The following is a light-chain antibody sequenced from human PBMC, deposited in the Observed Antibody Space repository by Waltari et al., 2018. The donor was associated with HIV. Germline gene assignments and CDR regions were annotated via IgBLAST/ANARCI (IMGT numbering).Light chain of an antibody. Sequence: QSALTQPASVSGSPGQSITISCTGSSSDVGGYNYVSWYQQHPGKAPKLIIFEVGSRPSGVSDRFSASKSGNTASLTISGLQAEDEADYYCTSYTSTNTVVFGGGTKVTVL. CDR2: EVG. V-gene: IGLV2-14*03. CDR3: TSYTSTNTVV. J-gene: IGLJ2*01. CDR1: SSDVGGYNY.